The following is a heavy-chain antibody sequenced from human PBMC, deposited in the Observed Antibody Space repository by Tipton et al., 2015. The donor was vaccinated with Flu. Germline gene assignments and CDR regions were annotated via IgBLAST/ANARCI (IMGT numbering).Heavy chain of an antibody. V-gene: IGHV3-72*01. D-gene: IGHD1-26*01. J-gene: IGHJ3*02. CDR3: ARVAARGSYAAFDI. CDR2: TRNKANSYTT. CDR1: GFTFSDHY. Sequence: SLRLSCAASGFTFSDHYMDWVRQAPGKGLEWVGRTRNKANSYTTEYAASVKGRFTISRDDSKNSLYLQMNSLKTEDTAVYYCARVAARGSYAAFDIWGQGTMVTVSS.